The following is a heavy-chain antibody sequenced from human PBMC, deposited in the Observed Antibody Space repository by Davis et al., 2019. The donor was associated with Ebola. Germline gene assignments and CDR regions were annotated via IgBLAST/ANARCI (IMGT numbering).Heavy chain of an antibody. CDR1: GFTFADSA. D-gene: IGHD2-8*01. Sequence: PGGSLRLSCSTSGFTFADSAMSWFRPAQGTGLECLGFITSEVFGATTEHAASVKGRFSISRDDSKSVAYLHMNSPKTEDTGVYYCVRDAEQKKWAYAIHLGLDYWGQGTLVTVSS. CDR2: ITSEVFGATT. J-gene: IGHJ4*02. V-gene: IGHV3-49*03. CDR3: VRDAEQKKWAYAIHLGLDY.